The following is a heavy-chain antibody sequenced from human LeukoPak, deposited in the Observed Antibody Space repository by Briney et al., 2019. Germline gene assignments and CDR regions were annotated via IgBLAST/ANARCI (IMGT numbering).Heavy chain of an antibody. D-gene: IGHD3-22*01. J-gene: IGHJ2*01. CDR1: GGSISSYY. CDR3: ARGDYYDSSGSYYSQLFDL. CDR2: IYTSGST. Sequence: SETLSLTWTVSGGSISSYYWSWIRQPAGKGLEWIGRIYTSGSTNYKPSLKSRVTMSVDTSKNQFSLKLSSVTAADTAVYSCARGDYYDSSGSYYSQLFDLWGRGTLVTVSS. V-gene: IGHV4-4*07.